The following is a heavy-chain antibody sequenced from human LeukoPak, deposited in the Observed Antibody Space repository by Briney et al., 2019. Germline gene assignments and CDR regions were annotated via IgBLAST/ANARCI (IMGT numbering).Heavy chain of an antibody. V-gene: IGHV3-30*18. CDR2: ISYDGITN. Sequence: PGGSLRLSCSASGFTFTSYGMHWVRQAPGKGLEWVAVISYDGITNYYADSVKGRFTVSRDNSENTLYLQMNSLRADDTAVYYCAKKAAPVSAIRAGFDYWGQGTLVTVSS. J-gene: IGHJ4*02. CDR1: GFTFTSYG. D-gene: IGHD2-21*01. CDR3: AKKAAPVSAIRAGFDY.